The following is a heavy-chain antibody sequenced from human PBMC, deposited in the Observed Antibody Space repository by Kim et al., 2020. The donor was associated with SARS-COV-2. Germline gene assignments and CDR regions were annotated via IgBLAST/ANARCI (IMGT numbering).Heavy chain of an antibody. CDR3: ARDSSGALAV. J-gene: IGHJ6*02. CDR2: T. V-gene: IGHV3-74*01. Sequence: TTYADSVKGRFTISRDNAKNTLYLQMNSLRAEDTAVYFCARDSSGALAVWSQGTTVTVSS.